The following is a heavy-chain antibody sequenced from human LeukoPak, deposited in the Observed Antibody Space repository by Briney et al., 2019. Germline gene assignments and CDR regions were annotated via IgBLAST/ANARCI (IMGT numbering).Heavy chain of an antibody. D-gene: IGHD3-22*01. CDR3: ARGPPNGHDDSSGYYVPACLDF. Sequence: SETLSLTCTLSGYSISSDYYWGWIRQPPGKGLEWIGSIEHSGSIYYNPFFKGRVTISVDTSKNQFSLKLSSVTAADTAVYYCARGPPNGHDDSSGYYVPACLDFWGQGTLVTVSS. CDR2: IEHSGSI. CDR1: GYSISSDYY. J-gene: IGHJ4*02. V-gene: IGHV4-38-2*02.